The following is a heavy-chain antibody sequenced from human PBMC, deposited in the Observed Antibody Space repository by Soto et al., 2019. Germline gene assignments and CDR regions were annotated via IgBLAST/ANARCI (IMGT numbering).Heavy chain of an antibody. CDR2: IRSKGYSRTT. J-gene: IGHJ1*01. CDR1: GFTFGDYA. V-gene: IGHV3-49*04. CDR3: TRGVLGWELRSEYLKH. Sequence: GGSLRLSCTGSGFTFGDYAMSWVRQAPGKGLEWVGFIRSKGYSRTTEYAASVKDRFTISRDDSKSIAYLQMNSLKTEDTAVYYCTRGVLGWELRSEYLKHWGQGAMVTVYS. D-gene: IGHD1-26*01.